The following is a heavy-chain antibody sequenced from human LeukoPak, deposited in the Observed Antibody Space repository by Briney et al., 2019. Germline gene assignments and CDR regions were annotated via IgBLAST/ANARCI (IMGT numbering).Heavy chain of an antibody. V-gene: IGHV1-8*01. CDR2: MNPNGGDT. Sequence: ASVKVSCKASGYTFTSYDINWVRQATGQGLEWMGWMNPNGGDTGYAQKFQGRVTMTRNTSISTAYMELSSLRSEDTAVYYCARGYDSSGYPLLYNWFDPWGQGTLVTVSS. D-gene: IGHD3-22*01. J-gene: IGHJ5*02. CDR1: GYTFTSYD. CDR3: ARGYDSSGYPLLYNWFDP.